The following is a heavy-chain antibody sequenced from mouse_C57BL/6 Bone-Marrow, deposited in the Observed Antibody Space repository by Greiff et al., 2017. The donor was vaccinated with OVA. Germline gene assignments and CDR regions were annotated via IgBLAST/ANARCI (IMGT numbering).Heavy chain of an antibody. D-gene: IGHD5-1-1*01. CDR3: ARSRGKIAWFAY. J-gene: IGHJ3*01. CDR1: GYTFTSHW. V-gene: IGHV1-56*01. Sequence: QVQLQQSGPELVRPGASVKISCKAPGYTFTSHWMQWVRQRPGQGLEWIGEIFPGSGSTYYNEKFKGKATLTVDTSSSTAYMQLSSLTSEDSAVDFCARSRGKIAWFAYWGQGTLVTVSA. CDR2: IFPGSGST.